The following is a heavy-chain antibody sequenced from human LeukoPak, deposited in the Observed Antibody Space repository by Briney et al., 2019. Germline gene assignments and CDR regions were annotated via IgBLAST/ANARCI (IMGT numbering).Heavy chain of an antibody. CDR1: GFTFSSYW. J-gene: IGHJ4*02. CDR2: INSDGSST. V-gene: IGHV3-74*01. Sequence: PGGSLRLSCAASGFTFSSYWMHWVRQAPGKGLEWVSRINSDGSSTSYADSVKGRFTISRDNAKNTLYLQMNSLRAEDTAVYYCARDRRIRGGVYDYWGQGTLVTVSS. D-gene: IGHD1-26*01. CDR3: ARDRRIRGGVYDY.